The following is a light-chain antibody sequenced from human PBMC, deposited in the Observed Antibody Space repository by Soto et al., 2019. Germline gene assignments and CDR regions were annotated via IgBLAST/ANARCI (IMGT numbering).Light chain of an antibody. CDR1: QSVDTW. Sequence: DIQMTQFPSTLSASVGDRVTITCRASQSVDTWLAWYQQKPGKAPSLLIYRASSLESGVPSRFSGSGSGTEFTLTIRSLQPDDFSTYYCQQYNNYPRTFGQRTKVEVK. J-gene: IGKJ1*01. V-gene: IGKV1-5*03. CDR3: QQYNNYPRT. CDR2: RAS.